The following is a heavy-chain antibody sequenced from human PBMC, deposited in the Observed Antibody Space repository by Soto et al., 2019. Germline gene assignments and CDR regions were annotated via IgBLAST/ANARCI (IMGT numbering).Heavy chain of an antibody. D-gene: IGHD1-26*01. CDR1: GGSISSGDYY. CDR3: AREPLKWYGMDV. CDR2: IFYTGST. V-gene: IGHV4-30-4*01. J-gene: IGHJ6*02. Sequence: SETLSLTCTVSGGSISSGDYYWSWIRQSPGTGLEWIGYIFYTGSTYYNPSLRSRLAISVDTSKNQFSLKLSSVTAADAAAYYCAREPLKWYGMDVWGQGTTVTVSS.